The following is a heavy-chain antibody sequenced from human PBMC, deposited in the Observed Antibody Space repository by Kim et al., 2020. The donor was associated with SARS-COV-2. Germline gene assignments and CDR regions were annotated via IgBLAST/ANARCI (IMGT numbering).Heavy chain of an antibody. V-gene: IGHV3-33*01. CDR1: GFTFSSYG. Sequence: GGSLRLSCAASGFTFSSYGMHWVRQAPGKGLEWVAVIWYDGSNKYYADSVKGRFTISRDNSKNTLYLQMNSLRAEDTAVYYCARDRRAAGNTYYYYGMDVWGQGTTVTVSS. CDR2: IWYDGSNK. D-gene: IGHD6-25*01. J-gene: IGHJ6*02. CDR3: ARDRRAAGNTYYYYGMDV.